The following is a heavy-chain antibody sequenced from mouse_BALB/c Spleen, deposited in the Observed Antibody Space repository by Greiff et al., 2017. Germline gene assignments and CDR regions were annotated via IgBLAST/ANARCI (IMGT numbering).Heavy chain of an antibody. Sequence: EVKLVESGPELVKPGASVKIPCKASGYTFTDYNMDWVKQSHGKSLEWIGDINPNNGGTIYNQKFKGKATLTVDKSSSTAYMELRSLTSEDTAVYYCARGYYYGSSYEAMDYWGQGTSVTVSS. CDR2: INPNNGGT. V-gene: IGHV1-18*01. CDR3: ARGYYYGSSYEAMDY. CDR1: GYTFTDYN. J-gene: IGHJ4*01. D-gene: IGHD1-1*01.